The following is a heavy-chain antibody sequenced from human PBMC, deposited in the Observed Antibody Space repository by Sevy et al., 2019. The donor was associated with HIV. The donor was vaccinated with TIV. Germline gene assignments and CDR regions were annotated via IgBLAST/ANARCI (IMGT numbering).Heavy chain of an antibody. D-gene: IGHD1-26*01. CDR1: GFTFSSYA. Sequence: GGSLRLSCAASGFTFSSYAMSWVRQAPGKGLEWVSAINGSGGSTYYADSVKGRFAISRDNSKNTLYLQMNSLRAEDTAVYDCAKDRSGSYYDDAFDIWGQRTMVTVSS. V-gene: IGHV3-23*01. CDR2: INGSGGST. CDR3: AKDRSGSYYDDAFDI. J-gene: IGHJ3*02.